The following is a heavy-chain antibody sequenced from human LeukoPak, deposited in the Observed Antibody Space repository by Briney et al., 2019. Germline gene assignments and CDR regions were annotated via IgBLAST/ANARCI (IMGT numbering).Heavy chain of an antibody. J-gene: IGHJ3*02. CDR1: GFTFSDYY. V-gene: IGHV3-11*04. Sequence: GGSLRLSCAASGFTFSDYYMSWIRQAPGKGLEWVSYLSGSGTYKYYADSVKGRFSISRDNTHNSLFLQMNSLRADDTAVYYCARFASTVTDAFDIWGQGTMVTVSS. CDR2: LSGSGTYK. D-gene: IGHD5-24*01. CDR3: ARFASTVTDAFDI.